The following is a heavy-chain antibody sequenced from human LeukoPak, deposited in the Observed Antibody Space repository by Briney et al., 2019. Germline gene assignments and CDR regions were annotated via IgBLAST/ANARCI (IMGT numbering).Heavy chain of an antibody. CDR1: GFTFSSYA. CDR3: AKDSNPTTVVTPDWFDP. CDR2: ISGSGGST. V-gene: IGHV3-23*01. D-gene: IGHD4-23*01. J-gene: IGHJ5*02. Sequence: GGSLRLSCAASGFTFSSYAMSWVRQAPGKGLEWVSAISGSGGSTYYADSVKGRFTTSRDNSKNTLYLQMNSLRAEDTAVYYCAKDSNPTTVVTPDWFDPWGQGTLVTVSS.